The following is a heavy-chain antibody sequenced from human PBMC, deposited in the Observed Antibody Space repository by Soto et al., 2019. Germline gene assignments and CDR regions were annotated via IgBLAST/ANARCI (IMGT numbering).Heavy chain of an antibody. D-gene: IGHD1-1*01. CDR3: ARESDQQTTS. CDR2: ISYDGTNI. CDR1: GFTFSHYP. Sequence: QVQLVESGGGVVQPGRSLRLSCAASGFTFSHYPMHWVRQAPGKGLELVAFISYDGTNIYYADSLKGRFTISRDNSMNTLYLQRDMLKRGDPAVYYCARESDQQTTSWGQGTLVTVSS. J-gene: IGHJ4*02. V-gene: IGHV3-30*04.